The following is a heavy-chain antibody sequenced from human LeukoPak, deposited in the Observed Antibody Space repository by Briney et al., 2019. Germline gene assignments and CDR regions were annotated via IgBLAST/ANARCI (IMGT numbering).Heavy chain of an antibody. Sequence: ASVKVSCTASGYSFTTYGFSWVRQAPGQGLEWMGWISAYNGNTNYAQRLQGRVTMTTDTSTSTAYMELRSLRSDDTAVYYCARDGQYCRGGSCYSDYGGQGTLVTVSS. CDR3: ARDGQYCRGGSCYSDY. CDR1: GYSFTTYG. D-gene: IGHD2-15*01. CDR2: ISAYNGNT. J-gene: IGHJ4*02. V-gene: IGHV1-18*01.